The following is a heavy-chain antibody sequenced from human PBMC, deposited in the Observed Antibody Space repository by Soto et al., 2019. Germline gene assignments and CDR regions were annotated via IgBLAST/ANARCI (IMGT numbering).Heavy chain of an antibody. D-gene: IGHD5-12*01. CDR2: IWYDGSNK. J-gene: IGHJ6*02. CDR1: GFTFSSYG. Sequence: QVQLVESGGGVVQPGRSLRLSCAASGFTFSSYGMHWVRQAPGKGLEWVAVIWYDGSNKYYADSVKGRFTISRDNSKNTLYLQMNSLRAEDTAVYYCARGGLKWLRDFNYYYGMDVWGQGTTVTVSS. V-gene: IGHV3-33*01. CDR3: ARGGLKWLRDFNYYYGMDV.